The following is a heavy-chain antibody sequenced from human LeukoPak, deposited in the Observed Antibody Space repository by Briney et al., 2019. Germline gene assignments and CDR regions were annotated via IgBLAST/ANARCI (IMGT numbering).Heavy chain of an antibody. CDR3: AKPSITGTKGSAFDI. CDR1: GFIFADYG. CDR2: INWNGGST. D-gene: IGHD1-7*01. Sequence: GGSLRLSCAASGFIFADYGMSWVRHAPGKGLEWVSGINWNGGSTGYADSVKGRFTISRDNAKNSLYLQMNCLRAEDTALYYCAKPSITGTKGSAFDIWGQGTMVTVSS. V-gene: IGHV3-20*04. J-gene: IGHJ3*02.